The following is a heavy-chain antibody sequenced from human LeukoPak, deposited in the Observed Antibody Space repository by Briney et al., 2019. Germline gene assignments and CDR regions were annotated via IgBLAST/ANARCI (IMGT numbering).Heavy chain of an antibody. Sequence: RGSLRLSCAASGFTFSSYGMHWVRQAPGKGLEWVAAIWYDGSIQYYADSVKGRFTISRDNSKNTLYLQMDILRAEDTAVYYCARAGYCSGGSCYGSDYWGQGTLVSVSS. CDR3: ARAGYCSGGSCYGSDY. D-gene: IGHD2-15*01. CDR2: IWYDGSIQ. V-gene: IGHV3-33*01. J-gene: IGHJ4*02. CDR1: GFTFSSYG.